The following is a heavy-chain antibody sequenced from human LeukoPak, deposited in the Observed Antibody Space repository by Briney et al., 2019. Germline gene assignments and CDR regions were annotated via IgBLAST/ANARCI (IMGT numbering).Heavy chain of an antibody. CDR1: GGSISISNYY. V-gene: IGHV4-39*01. CDR3: ARRTSNPVGAIDY. J-gene: IGHJ4*02. Sequence: SETLSLICTVSGGSISISNYYWGWIRQPPGRGLEWIGSISYSGTYYNPSLKSRLTISVDTSKNHFSLNLRSVTAADTAVYYCARRTSNPVGAIDYWGQGTLVTVSS. D-gene: IGHD1-26*01. CDR2: ISYSGT.